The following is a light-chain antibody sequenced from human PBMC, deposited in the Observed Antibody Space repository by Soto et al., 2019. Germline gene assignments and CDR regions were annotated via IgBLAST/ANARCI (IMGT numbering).Light chain of an antibody. CDR3: ASWDDSLSGWV. Sequence: QSVLTQPPSASGTPGQRVTISCSGSSSNIGSNYVYWYQHLPGAAPKVLIYRNNQRPSGVPDRFSGSKSGTSASLAISGLRSDDEADYYCASWDDSLSGWVCGGGTKVTVL. CDR2: RNN. V-gene: IGLV1-47*01. CDR1: SSNIGSNY. J-gene: IGLJ3*02.